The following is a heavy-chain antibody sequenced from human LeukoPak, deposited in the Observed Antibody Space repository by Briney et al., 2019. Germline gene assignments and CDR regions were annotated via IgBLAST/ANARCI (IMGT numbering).Heavy chain of an antibody. D-gene: IGHD5-18*01. V-gene: IGHV3-74*01. CDR3: ARVEDTAMVTPPFFDY. J-gene: IGHJ4*02. CDR2: INSDGSST. CDR1: GFTFSSYW. Sequence: GGSLRLSCAASGFTFSSYWMHWVRQAPGKGLVWVSRINSDGSSTSYAGSVKGRFTISRDNAKNTLYLQMNSLRAEDTAVYYCARVEDTAMVTPPFFDYWGQGTLVTVSS.